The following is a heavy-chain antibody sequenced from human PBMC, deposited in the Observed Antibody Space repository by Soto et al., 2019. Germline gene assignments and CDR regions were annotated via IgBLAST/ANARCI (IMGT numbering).Heavy chain of an antibody. CDR3: AREGLEYYYDSSGYRHYGMDV. CDR2: IIPIFGTA. V-gene: IGHV1-69*13. Sequence: WASVKVSCKASGGTFSSYAISWVRQAPGQGLEWMGGIIPIFGTANYAQKFQGRVTITADESTSTAYMELSSLRSEDTAVYYCAREGLEYYYDSSGYRHYGMDVWG. D-gene: IGHD3-22*01. J-gene: IGHJ6*02. CDR1: GGTFSSYA.